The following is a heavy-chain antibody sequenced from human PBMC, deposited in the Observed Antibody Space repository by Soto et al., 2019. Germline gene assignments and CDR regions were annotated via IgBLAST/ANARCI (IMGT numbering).Heavy chain of an antibody. V-gene: IGHV1-46*01. J-gene: IGHJ5*02. CDR3: ARDPGIAAAGTGRHWFDP. CDR2: INPSGGST. Sequence: QVQLVQSGAEVKKPGASVKVSCKASGYTFTSYYMHWVRQAPGQGLEWMGIINPSGGSTSYAQKFQGRGTMTRDTATSTVYMELSSLRSEDTAVYYCARDPGIAAAGTGRHWFDPWGQGTLVTVSS. CDR1: GYTFTSYY. D-gene: IGHD6-13*01.